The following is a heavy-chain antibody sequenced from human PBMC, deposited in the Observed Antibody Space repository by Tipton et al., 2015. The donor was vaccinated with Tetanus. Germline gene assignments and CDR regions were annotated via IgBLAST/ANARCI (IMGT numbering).Heavy chain of an antibody. CDR2: ITDTGRT. V-gene: IGHV4-61*08. CDR3: ATDRRGPGEVRGLDN. D-gene: IGHD3-10*01. Sequence: TLSLTCSVSGGSLRGGDHNWSWIRQPPGKGLEWIGYITDTGRTNYSPSLRNRLTISIDTSKTHFSLRPDSVTAADTAVYYCATDRRGPGEVRGLDNWGQGTLVTVSS. J-gene: IGHJ4*02. CDR1: GGSLRGGDHN.